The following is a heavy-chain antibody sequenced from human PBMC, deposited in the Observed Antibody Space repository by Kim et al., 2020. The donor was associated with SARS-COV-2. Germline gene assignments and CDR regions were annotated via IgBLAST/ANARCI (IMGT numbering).Heavy chain of an antibody. Sequence: ASVKVSCQVSGYSLTASSMHWVRQAPGKGLEWMGGFDPEEGETIYAQKFQGRVTMSDDTSTDTAYMELSGLRSDDTAVYYCATVEYDVGVLPTRDWYFDLWGRGTLVTVSS. D-gene: IGHD2-8*01. V-gene: IGHV1-24*01. CDR3: ATVEYDVGVLPTRDWYFDL. CDR1: GYSLTASS. J-gene: IGHJ2*01. CDR2: FDPEEGET.